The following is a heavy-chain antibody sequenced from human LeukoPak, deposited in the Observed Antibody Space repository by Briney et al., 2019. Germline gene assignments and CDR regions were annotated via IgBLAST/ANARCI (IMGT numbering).Heavy chain of an antibody. Sequence: AGGSLRLSCEASGFTFSSYGMHWVRQAPGKGLEWVAVVWNDGTKKYYADSVKGLFTISRDKSKNTLYLQMNSLSAEDTAVYYCARDRGGGYFDYWGQGALVTVSS. CDR3: ARDRGGGYFDY. CDR2: VWNDGTKK. D-gene: IGHD3-16*01. CDR1: GFTFSSYG. V-gene: IGHV3-33*01. J-gene: IGHJ4*02.